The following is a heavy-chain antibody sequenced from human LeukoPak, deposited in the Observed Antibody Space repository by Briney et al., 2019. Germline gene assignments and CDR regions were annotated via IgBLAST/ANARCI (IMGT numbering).Heavy chain of an antibody. CDR2: VSGSGGST. CDR3: AKETEAAAGPLGY. V-gene: IGHV3-23*01. J-gene: IGHJ4*02. D-gene: IGHD6-13*01. CDR1: GFTFSTYA. Sequence: PGGSLRLSCAASGFTFSTYAMSWVRQAPGKGLEWVSVVSGSGGSTYYADSVKGRFTISRDNSKNTLYLQMSSLRAEDTAAYYCAKETEAAAGPLGYWGQGTLVTVSS.